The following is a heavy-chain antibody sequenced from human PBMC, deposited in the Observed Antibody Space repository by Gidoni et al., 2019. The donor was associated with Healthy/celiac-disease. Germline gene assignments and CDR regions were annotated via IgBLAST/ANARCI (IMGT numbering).Heavy chain of an antibody. V-gene: IGHV3-33*01. CDR3: ARERLDSSGPTGY. Sequence: QVQLVESGGGVVQPGRSLSLSCAPSGFTFSSYGMHWVRQAPGKGLEWVEVIWYDGSNKYYADSVKGRFTISRDNSKNTLYLEMNSLRAEDTAVYYCARERLDSSGPTGYWGQGTLVTVSS. CDR1: GFTFSSYG. D-gene: IGHD3-22*01. CDR2: IWYDGSNK. J-gene: IGHJ4*02.